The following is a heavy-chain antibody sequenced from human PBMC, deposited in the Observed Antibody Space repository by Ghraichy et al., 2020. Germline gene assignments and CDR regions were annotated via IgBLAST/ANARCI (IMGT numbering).Heavy chain of an antibody. CDR1: GFTFSSYS. J-gene: IGHJ4*02. Sequence: GGSLRLSCAASGFTFSSYSMNWVRQAPGKGLEWVSSISSSSSYIYYADSVNGRFTISRDNAKNSLYLQMNSLRAEDTAVYYCARDDYGSGSYYNSLDYWGQGTLVTVSS. CDR2: ISSSSSYI. CDR3: ARDDYGSGSYYNSLDY. D-gene: IGHD3-10*01. V-gene: IGHV3-21*01.